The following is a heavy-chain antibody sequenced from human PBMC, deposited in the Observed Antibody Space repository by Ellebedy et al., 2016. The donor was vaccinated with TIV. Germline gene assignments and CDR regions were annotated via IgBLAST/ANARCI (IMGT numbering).Heavy chain of an antibody. CDR3: ARGGLLLA. CDR1: GFTFSSYS. CDR2: ISSSSSYI. Sequence: GESLKISXAASGFTFSSYSMNWVRQAPGKGLEWVSSISSSSSYIYYADSVKGRFTISRDNAKNSLYLQMNSLRAEDTAVYYCARGGLLLAWGQGTLVTVSS. J-gene: IGHJ5*02. V-gene: IGHV3-21*01. D-gene: IGHD2-21*02.